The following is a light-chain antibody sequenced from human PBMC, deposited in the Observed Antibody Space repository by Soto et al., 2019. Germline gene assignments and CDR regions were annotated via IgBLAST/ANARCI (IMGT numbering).Light chain of an antibody. J-gene: IGLJ1*01. CDR1: SSDVGAYDY. Sequence: QSALTQPPSASGSPGQSVAISCTGTSSDVGAYDYVSWYQQHPGKAPKLLIYDVNKWPSGVPDRFSGSKSGNTASLTVSGLQAEDEADYYCSSYAGTHIVFGTGTKLTVL. CDR2: DVN. CDR3: SSYAGTHIV. V-gene: IGLV2-8*01.